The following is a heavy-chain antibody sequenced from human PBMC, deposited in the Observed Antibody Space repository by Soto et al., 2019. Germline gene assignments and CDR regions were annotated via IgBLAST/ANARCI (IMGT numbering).Heavy chain of an antibody. V-gene: IGHV3-48*02. Sequence: GGSLRLSCAASGFTFSSYSMNWVRQAPGKGLEWVSYISSSSSTIYYADSVKGRFTISRDNAKNSLYLQMNILRDEDTAVYYCARDPYGGNPPGGGSYFDYWGQGTLVTVSS. CDR1: GFTFSSYS. CDR3: ARDPYGGNPPGGGSYFDY. CDR2: ISSSSSTI. J-gene: IGHJ4*02. D-gene: IGHD4-17*01.